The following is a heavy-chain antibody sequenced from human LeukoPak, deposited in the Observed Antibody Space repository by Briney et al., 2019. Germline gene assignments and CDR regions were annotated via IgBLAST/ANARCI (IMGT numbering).Heavy chain of an antibody. J-gene: IGHJ4*02. D-gene: IGHD3-10*01. CDR2: ISAYNGNT. Sequence: ASVKVSCKASGYTFTSYGISWVRQAPGQGLEWMGWISAYNGNTNYAQKLQGRVTMTTDTSTSTVYMELSSLRSEDTAVYYCARPPYGSGSLIYYFDYWGQGTLVTVSS. CDR1: GYTFTSYG. CDR3: ARPPYGSGSLIYYFDY. V-gene: IGHV1-18*01.